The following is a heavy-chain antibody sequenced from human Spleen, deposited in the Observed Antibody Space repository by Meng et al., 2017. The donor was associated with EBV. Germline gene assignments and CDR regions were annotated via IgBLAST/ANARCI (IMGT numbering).Heavy chain of an antibody. CDR2: MNTYSGDT. CDR3: AVDYCNTSNCYGFLSR. CDR1: GYLFAEYK. Sequence: HLVQSVPEVKKPGASVRLTCKTSGYLFAEYKIQWVRQAPGQGLQWVGRMNTYSGDTHYGHGFQDKVTLTGDTTTSTAFLDLNSLTSDDTAVYYCAVDYCNTSNCYGFLSRWGPGTLVTVSS. D-gene: IGHD2-2*01. J-gene: IGHJ4*02. V-gene: IGHV1-2*06.